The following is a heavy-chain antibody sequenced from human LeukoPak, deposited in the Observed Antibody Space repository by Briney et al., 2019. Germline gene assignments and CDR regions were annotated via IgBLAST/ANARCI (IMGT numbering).Heavy chain of an antibody. CDR3: ARVFREWEGRYYFDY. D-gene: IGHD1-26*01. CDR1: GGSISSYY. J-gene: IGHJ4*02. CDR2: IYYSGST. V-gene: IGHV4-59*01. Sequence: SETLSLTCTVSGGSISSYYWSWIRQPPGKGLEWIGYIYYSGSTYYNPSLKSRVTISVDTSKNQFSLKLSSVTAADTAVYYCARVFREWEGRYYFDYWGQGTLVTVSS.